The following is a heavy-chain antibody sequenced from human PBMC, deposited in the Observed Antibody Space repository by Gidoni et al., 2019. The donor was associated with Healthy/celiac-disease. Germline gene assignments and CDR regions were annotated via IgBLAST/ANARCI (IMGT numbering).Heavy chain of an antibody. CDR2: IWYDGSNK. J-gene: IGHJ4*02. D-gene: IGHD2-8*01. CDR3: ARDTCTNGVCYDRSGDLGPNDY. Sequence: QVQLVESGGGVVQPGRSLRLSCAASGFTFSSYGMHWVRQATGKGLEWVAVIWYDGSNKYYADSVKGRFTISRDNSKNTLYLQMNSLRAEDTAVYYCARDTCTNGVCYDRSGDLGPNDYWGQGTLVTVSS. CDR1: GFTFSSYG. V-gene: IGHV3-33*01.